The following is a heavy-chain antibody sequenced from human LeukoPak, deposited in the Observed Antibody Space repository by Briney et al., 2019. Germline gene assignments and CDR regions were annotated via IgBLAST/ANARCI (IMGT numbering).Heavy chain of an antibody. V-gene: IGHV4-39*07. CDR2: IYYSGST. J-gene: IGHJ4*02. Sequence: SETLSLTCTVSGGSISSSSYYWGWIRQPPGKGLEWIGSIYYSGSTYHNPSLKSRVTISIDTSKSQFSLKLNSVTAADTAVYYCSRGLSDVYWGQGTLVTVSS. CDR1: GGSISSSSYY. CDR3: SRGLSDVY.